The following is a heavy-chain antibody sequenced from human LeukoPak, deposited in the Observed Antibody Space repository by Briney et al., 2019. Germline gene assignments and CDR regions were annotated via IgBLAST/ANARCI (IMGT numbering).Heavy chain of an antibody. CDR1: GFTFTNYW. V-gene: IGHV3-48*03. CDR3: ARNFLPHYDSSGYNNWFDP. D-gene: IGHD3-22*01. Sequence: GGSLRLSCATSGFTFTNYWMTWVRQAPGKGLEWVSYISSSGSPMYYADSVEGRFTISRDNAKNSLYLQMNGLRAEDTAVYYCARNFLPHYDSSGYNNWFDPWGQGTLVTVSS. CDR2: ISSSGSPM. J-gene: IGHJ5*02.